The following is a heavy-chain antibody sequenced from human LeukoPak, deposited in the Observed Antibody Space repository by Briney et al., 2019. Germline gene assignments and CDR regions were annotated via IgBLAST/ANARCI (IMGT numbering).Heavy chain of an antibody. CDR1: GFTFSSYA. D-gene: IGHD6-19*01. J-gene: IGHJ4*02. CDR2: ISGSGGST. CDR3: AIVIGSGWSHDY. Sequence: GGSLRLSCAASGFTFSSYAMSWVRQAPGKGLEWVSAISGSGGSTYYADSVKGRFTISRDNSKNTLYLQMDSLRAEDTAVYYCAIVIGSGWSHDYWGQGTLVTVSS. V-gene: IGHV3-23*01.